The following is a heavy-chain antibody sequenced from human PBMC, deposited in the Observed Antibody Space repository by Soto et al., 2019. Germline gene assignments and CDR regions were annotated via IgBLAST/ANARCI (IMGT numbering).Heavy chain of an antibody. CDR3: AKFEPLGELFWFDH. D-gene: IGHD3-16*01. CDR2: IIPVFGTV. CDR1: GGTFSNYA. V-gene: IGHV1-69*06. Sequence: QEQLVQSGAEVKKPGSSVKVSCRASGGTFSNYAISWVRQAPGRGLEWMGGIIPVFGTVVYAQKLQGRVTLIADNSTRMAYMELSSLRANDTAVNYFAKFEPLGELFWFDHWGQGTLVPVSS. J-gene: IGHJ5*02.